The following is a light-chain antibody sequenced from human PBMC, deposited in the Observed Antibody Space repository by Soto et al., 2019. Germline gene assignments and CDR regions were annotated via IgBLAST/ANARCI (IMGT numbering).Light chain of an antibody. CDR3: QQYGTPPQT. V-gene: IGKV3-20*01. CDR1: QSVSSSY. CDR2: GAS. Sequence: EIVLTQSPGTLSLSPGESSTLSWRSSQSVSSSYLAWYQQKPGQAPRLLIYGASSRATGIPDRFSGSGSGTDFTLTISRLEPEDFAVYYCQQYGTPPQTFGQGTKV. J-gene: IGKJ1*01.